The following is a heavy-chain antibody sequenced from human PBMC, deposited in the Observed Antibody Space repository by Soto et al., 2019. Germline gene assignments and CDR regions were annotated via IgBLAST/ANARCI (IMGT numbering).Heavy chain of an antibody. V-gene: IGHV3-30-3*01. CDR2: ISYDGSNK. D-gene: IGHD5-18*01. Sequence: GGSLRLSCAASGFTSSSYAMHWVRQAPGKGLEWVAVISYDGSNKYYADSVKGRFTISRDNSKNTLYLQMNSLRAEDTAVYYCARDLREGGYSYADYYYYYGMDVWGQGTTVTVSS. CDR1: GFTSSSYA. CDR3: ARDLREGGYSYADYYYYYGMDV. J-gene: IGHJ6*02.